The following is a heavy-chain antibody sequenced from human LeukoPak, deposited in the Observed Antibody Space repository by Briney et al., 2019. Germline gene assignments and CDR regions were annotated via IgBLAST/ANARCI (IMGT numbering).Heavy chain of an antibody. CDR1: GGSISSYY. Sequence: SETLSLTCTVSGGSISSYYWSWIRQPPGKGLEWIGYIYYSGSTNYNPSLKSRVTISVDTSKNQFSLKLSSVTAADTAVYYCARDLFINYGDYKAHAFDIWGQGTMVTVSS. D-gene: IGHD4-17*01. CDR2: IYYSGST. V-gene: IGHV4-59*12. J-gene: IGHJ3*02. CDR3: ARDLFINYGDYKAHAFDI.